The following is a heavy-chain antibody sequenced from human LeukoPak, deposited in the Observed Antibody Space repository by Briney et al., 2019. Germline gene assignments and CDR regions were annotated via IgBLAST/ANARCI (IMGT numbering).Heavy chain of an antibody. V-gene: IGHV1-69*13. CDR3: ATHYYDSSGYYSPGSWFDP. J-gene: IGHJ5*02. D-gene: IGHD3-22*01. Sequence: SVKVSCKASGGTFSSYAISWVRRAPGQGLEWMGGIIPIFGTANYAQKFQGRVTITADESTSTAYMELSSLRSEDTAVYYCATHYYDSSGYYSPGSWFDPWGQGTLVTVSS. CDR2: IIPIFGTA. CDR1: GGTFSSYA.